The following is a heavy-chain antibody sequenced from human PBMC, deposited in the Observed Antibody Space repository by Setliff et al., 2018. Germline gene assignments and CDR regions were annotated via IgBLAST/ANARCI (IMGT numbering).Heavy chain of an antibody. V-gene: IGHV4-34*01. J-gene: IGHJ5*02. CDR2: IDQGGST. D-gene: IGHD2-8*02. CDR3: ARAPQYTNYWYALSWFDP. CDR1: GGSFSDSH. Sequence: PSETLSLTCAVYGGSFSDSHWSWIRQPPGEGLEWIGEIDQGGSTNYNPSLKSRVTISLDTSKNQFSLKLASMTAADTAIYYCARAPQYTNYWYALSWFDPWGQGTLVTVSS.